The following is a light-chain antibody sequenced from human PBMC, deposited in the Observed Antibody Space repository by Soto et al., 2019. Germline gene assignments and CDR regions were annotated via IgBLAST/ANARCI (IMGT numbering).Light chain of an antibody. CDR2: AAS. J-gene: IGKJ1*01. CDR3: QQSYSSPPWT. Sequence: EIQMSQSSSSLSASVGNRVTITYWASQSISSYLNWYQQKPGKAPKLLIYAASSLQSGVPSRFSGSGSGTDFSLTISSPQPEDFATYSCQQSYSSPPWTLRQRTKVDIK. V-gene: IGKV1-39*01. CDR1: QSISSY.